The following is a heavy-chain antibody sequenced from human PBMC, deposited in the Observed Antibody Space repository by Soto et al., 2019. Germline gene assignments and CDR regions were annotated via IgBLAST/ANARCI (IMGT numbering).Heavy chain of an antibody. V-gene: IGHV4-34*01. CDR1: GGSFSGYY. J-gene: IGHJ4*02. Sequence: QVQLQQWGAGLLKPSETLSLTCAVYGGSFSGYYWSWIRQPPGKGLEWIGEINHSGSTNYNPSLKIRVTKSVDTSKNQFSLNLSSVTAADTAVYYCARIAAAGDYWGQGTLVTVSS. D-gene: IGHD6-13*01. CDR3: ARIAAAGDY. CDR2: INHSGST.